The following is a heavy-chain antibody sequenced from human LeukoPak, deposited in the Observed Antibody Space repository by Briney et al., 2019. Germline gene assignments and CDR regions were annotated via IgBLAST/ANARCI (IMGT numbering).Heavy chain of an antibody. CDR1: GFTFNIYW. CDR3: AVATIKDYFDY. Sequence: GGSLRLSCAASGFTFNIYWMHWVRQAPGKGLVWVSLISSDGSITSYADSVKGRFTISRDNAKNSLYLQMNSLRAEDTAVYYCAVATIKDYFDYWGQGTLVTVSS. J-gene: IGHJ4*02. V-gene: IGHV3-74*01. D-gene: IGHD5-24*01. CDR2: ISSDGSIT.